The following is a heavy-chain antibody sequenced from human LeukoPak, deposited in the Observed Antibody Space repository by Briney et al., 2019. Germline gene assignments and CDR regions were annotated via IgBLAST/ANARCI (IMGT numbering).Heavy chain of an antibody. CDR1: GFTFGTYA. Sequence: GGSLRLSCAASGFTFGTYAMSWVRQAPGKGLEWVSTVVNGNDATYYADSVKGRFTISRDHSKKTLYLQMTSLRTDDTAVYYCAKREDYSRNWSVDFNYWGQGTLVTVSS. D-gene: IGHD6-13*01. V-gene: IGHV3-23*01. CDR3: AKREDYSRNWSVDFNY. CDR2: VVNGNDAT. J-gene: IGHJ4*02.